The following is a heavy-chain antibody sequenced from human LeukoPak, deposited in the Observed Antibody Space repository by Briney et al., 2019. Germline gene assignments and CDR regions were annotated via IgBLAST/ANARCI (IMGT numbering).Heavy chain of an antibody. J-gene: IGHJ6*03. CDR1: GGSIRSYY. V-gene: IGHV4-59*01. CDR2: IYYSGGT. Sequence: ASETLSLTCTVSGGSIRSYYWSWIRQPPGKGLEWIGYIYYSGGTNYNPSLKSRVTISLDTSKNQLSLKVNSVTAADTAVYYCVRGGAVVANNDMDVWGKGTTVTVSS. D-gene: IGHD2-21*01. CDR3: VRGGAVVANNDMDV.